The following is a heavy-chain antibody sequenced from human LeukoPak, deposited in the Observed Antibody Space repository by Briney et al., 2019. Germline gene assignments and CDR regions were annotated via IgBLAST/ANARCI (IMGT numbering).Heavy chain of an antibody. J-gene: IGHJ5*02. Sequence: NPSETLSLTCTVSGGSISSYYWSWIRQPPGKGLEWIGYIYYNGNTNYNPSLKSRVTISVDTSKNQFSLKLSSVTAADTAVYYCAREPLRAESRWFDPWGQGILVTVSP. CDR3: AREPLRAESRWFDP. D-gene: IGHD1-26*01. CDR2: IYYNGNT. V-gene: IGHV4-59*01. CDR1: GGSISSYY.